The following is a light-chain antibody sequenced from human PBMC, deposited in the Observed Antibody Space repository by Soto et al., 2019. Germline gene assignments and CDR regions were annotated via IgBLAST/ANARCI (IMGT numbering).Light chain of an antibody. CDR3: NSKRSTSDIVA. J-gene: IGLJ2*01. CDR1: SSDVGGYNF. Sequence: QSALTQPASVSGSPGQSIAISCTGTSSDVGGYNFVSWYQQHPGKAPKLIIYEVSNRPSGVSDRFSGSKSGNTASLTISGLQPEDEADYYCNSKRSTSDIVAFGGGTKLTVL. V-gene: IGLV2-14*01. CDR2: EVS.